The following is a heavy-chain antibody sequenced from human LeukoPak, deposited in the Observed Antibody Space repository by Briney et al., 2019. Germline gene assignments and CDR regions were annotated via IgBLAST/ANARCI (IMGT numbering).Heavy chain of an antibody. V-gene: IGHV1-46*01. Sequence: ASVKVSCKASGYTFTSSYMHWVRQAPGQGLEWMGIINPSGGSTSYAQKFQGRVSMTRDTSTSTVYMELSSLRSEDTAVYYCARDKRITIFGVVIEHLDYWGRGTLVTVSS. CDR3: ARDKRITIFGVVIEHLDY. CDR1: GYTFTSSY. J-gene: IGHJ4*01. CDR2: INPSGGST. D-gene: IGHD3-3*01.